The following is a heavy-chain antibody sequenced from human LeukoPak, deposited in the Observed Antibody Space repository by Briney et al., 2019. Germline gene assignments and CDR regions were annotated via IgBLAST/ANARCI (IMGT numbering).Heavy chain of an antibody. CDR3: TTARMERYSSGWYVLDY. J-gene: IGHJ4*02. Sequence: GGSLRLSCAASGFTFSNAWMSWVRQAPGKGLEWVGRIKSKTDGGTTDYAAPVKGRFTISRDDSKNTLYPQMNSLKTEDTAVYYCTTARMERYSSGWYVLDYWGQGTLVTVSS. D-gene: IGHD6-19*01. V-gene: IGHV3-15*01. CDR1: GFTFSNAW. CDR2: IKSKTDGGTT.